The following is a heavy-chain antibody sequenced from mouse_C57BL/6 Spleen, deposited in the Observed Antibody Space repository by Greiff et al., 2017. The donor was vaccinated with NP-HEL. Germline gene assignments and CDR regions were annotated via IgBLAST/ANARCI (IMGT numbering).Heavy chain of an antibody. V-gene: IGHV1-42*01. D-gene: IGHD4-1*01. CDR1: GYSFTGYY. CDR2: INPSTGGT. CDR3: ARGGLDWDFYYFDY. Sequence: VQLQQSGPELVKPGASVKISCKASGYSFTGYYMNWVKQSPEKSLEWIGEINPSTGGTTYNQKFKAKATLTVDKSSSTAYMQLKSLTSEDSAVYYCARGGLDWDFYYFDYWGQGTTLTVSS. J-gene: IGHJ2*01.